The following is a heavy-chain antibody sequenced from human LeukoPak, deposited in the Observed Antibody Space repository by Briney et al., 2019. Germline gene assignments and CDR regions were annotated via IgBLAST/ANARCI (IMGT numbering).Heavy chain of an antibody. D-gene: IGHD2-8*01. CDR2: ISAYNGNT. CDR1: GYTFTSYG. CDR3: ARGRSYCTNGVCYNGGRNWFDP. V-gene: IGHV1-18*01. Sequence: GASVMVSCKASGYTFTSYGISWVRQDPGQGLEWMGWISAYNGNTNYAQKLQGRVTMTTDTSTSTAYMELRSLRSDDTAVYYCARGRSYCTNGVCYNGGRNWFDPWGQGTLVTVSS. J-gene: IGHJ5*02.